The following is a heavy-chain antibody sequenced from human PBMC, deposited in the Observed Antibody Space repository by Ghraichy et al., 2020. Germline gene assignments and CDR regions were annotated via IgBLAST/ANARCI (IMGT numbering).Heavy chain of an antibody. J-gene: IGHJ4*02. CDR1: GGSISSSSYY. CDR2: IYYSGST. Sequence: SETLSLTCTVSGGSISSSSYYWGWIRQPQGKGLEWIGSIYYSGSTYYNPSLKSRVTISVDTSKNQFSLKLSSVTAADTAVYYCASDIDTAMVDNDYWGQGTLVTVSS. V-gene: IGHV4-39*01. D-gene: IGHD5-18*01. CDR3: ASDIDTAMVDNDY.